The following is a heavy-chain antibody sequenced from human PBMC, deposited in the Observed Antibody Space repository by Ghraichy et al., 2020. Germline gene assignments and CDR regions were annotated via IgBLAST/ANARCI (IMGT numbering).Heavy chain of an antibody. D-gene: IGHD1-26*01. CDR2: ISSSSSNM. V-gene: IGHV3-48*02. CDR1: GFIFSNYN. CDR3: GTEGGSGSYLSR. Sequence: GGSLRLSCAASGFIFSNYNMNWVRQAPGKGLEWVSYISSSSSNMYYADSVKGRFTISRDNAKNSLYLQMNSLRDEDTAVYYCGTEGGSGSYLSRWGQGTLVSVSS. J-gene: IGHJ4*02.